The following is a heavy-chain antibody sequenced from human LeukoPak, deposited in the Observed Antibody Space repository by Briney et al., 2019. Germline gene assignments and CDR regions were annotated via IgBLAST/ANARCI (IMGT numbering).Heavy chain of an antibody. CDR3: ARSPRGGSGPKNY. Sequence: GASVKVSCKASGYTFTSYDINWVRQATGQGLEWMGWMNPNSGNTNYAQKLQGRVTMTTDTSTSTAYMELRSLRSDDTAVYYCARSPRGGSGPKNYWGQGTLVTVSS. V-gene: IGHV1-18*01. D-gene: IGHD3-10*01. CDR1: GYTFTSYD. CDR2: MNPNSGNT. J-gene: IGHJ4*02.